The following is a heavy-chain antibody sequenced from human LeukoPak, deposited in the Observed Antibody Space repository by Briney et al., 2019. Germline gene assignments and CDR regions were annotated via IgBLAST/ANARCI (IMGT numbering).Heavy chain of an antibody. CDR1: GGSISSYY. J-gene: IGHJ3*02. V-gene: IGHV4-59*12. CDR3: ARTLTFDAFDI. CDR2: IYYSGST. D-gene: IGHD2-21*02. Sequence: SETLSLTCTVSGGSISSYYWSWIRQPPGKGLEWIGYIYYSGSTNYNPSLKSRVTMSVDTSKNQFSLKLSSVTAADTAVYYCARTLTFDAFDIWGQGTMVTVSS.